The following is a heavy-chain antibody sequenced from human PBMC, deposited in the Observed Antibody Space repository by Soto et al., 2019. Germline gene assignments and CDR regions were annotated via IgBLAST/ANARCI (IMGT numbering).Heavy chain of an antibody. J-gene: IGHJ4*02. V-gene: IGHV3-23*01. CDR2: ISDSGST. Sequence: GGSLRLSCAASGFTFNNYALSWVRQAPGKGLEWISTISDSGSTYYADSVKGRFTISRDNSRSTVYLQVYSLGAEDTALYFFARVSVLGSCTRSSCLYYFDYWGQGTRVTVSS. D-gene: IGHD2-2*03. CDR1: GFTFNNYA. CDR3: ARVSVLGSCTRSSCLYYFDY.